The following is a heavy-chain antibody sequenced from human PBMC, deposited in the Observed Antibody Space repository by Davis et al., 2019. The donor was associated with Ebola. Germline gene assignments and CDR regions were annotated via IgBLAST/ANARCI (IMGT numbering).Heavy chain of an antibody. CDR2: IIPIFGTA. CDR1: GGTFSSYA. CDR3: AREGDGYIQSYYYYGMDV. Sequence: SVKVSCKASGGTFSSYAISWVRQAPGQGLEWMGGIIPIFGTANYAQKFQGRVTITADKSTSTAYMELSSLRSEDTAVYYCAREGDGYIQSYYYYGMDVWGQGTTVTVSS. D-gene: IGHD5-24*01. J-gene: IGHJ6*02. V-gene: IGHV1-69*06.